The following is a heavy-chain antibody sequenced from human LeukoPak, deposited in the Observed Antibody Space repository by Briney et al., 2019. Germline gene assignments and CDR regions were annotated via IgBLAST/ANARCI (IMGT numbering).Heavy chain of an antibody. CDR3: ASGISQLPYFDY. CDR1: GLTFSSYA. Sequence: GGSLRLSCAASGLTFSSYAMHWVREAPGKGLERVAVISYDGSNKYYADSVKGRFTISRDNSKNTLFLQMNSLRAEDTAVYYCASGISQLPYFDYWGQGTLVTVSS. CDR2: ISYDGSNK. D-gene: IGHD1-1*01. J-gene: IGHJ4*02. V-gene: IGHV3-30-3*01.